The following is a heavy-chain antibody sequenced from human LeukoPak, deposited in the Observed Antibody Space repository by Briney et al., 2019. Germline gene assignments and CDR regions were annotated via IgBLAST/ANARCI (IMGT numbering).Heavy chain of an antibody. V-gene: IGHV4-61*02. CDR3: ARTYIKYAYFDY. CDR2: ISISGST. CDR1: GGSIYSGSSY. J-gene: IGHJ4*02. D-gene: IGHD4-11*01. Sequence: SETLSLTCTVSGGSIYSGSSYWSWIRQPAGKGLEWIGRISISGSTNYNPSLQSRVTISADTSKNHFSLKLTSMTAGDTAVYYCARTYIKYAYFDYWGQGTLVIVSS.